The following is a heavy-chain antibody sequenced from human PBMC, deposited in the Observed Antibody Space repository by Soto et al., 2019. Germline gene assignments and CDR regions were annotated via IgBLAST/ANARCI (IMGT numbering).Heavy chain of an antibody. CDR2: ISYDGSNK. V-gene: IGHV3-30-3*01. Sequence: VQLVESGGGVVQPGRSLRLSCAASGFTFSSYAMHWVRQAPGKGLEWVAVISYDGSNKYYADSVKGRFTISRDNSKNTLYLQMNSLRAEDTAVYYCARDQANWFDPWGQGTLVTVSS. J-gene: IGHJ5*02. CDR1: GFTFSSYA. CDR3: ARDQANWFDP.